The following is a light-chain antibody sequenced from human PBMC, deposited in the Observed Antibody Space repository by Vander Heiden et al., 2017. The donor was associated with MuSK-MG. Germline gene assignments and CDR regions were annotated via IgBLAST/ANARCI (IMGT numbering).Light chain of an antibody. J-gene: IGKJ4*01. CDR2: GAS. CDR3: QQYGSLLT. Sequence: EIVLTQSPGTLSLSPGERATFSCRASQSVSSSYLAWYQQKPGQAPRLLIYGASSRATGIPDRFSGSGSGTDFTLTISRLEPEDFAVYYCQQYGSLLTFGGGTKVEIK. V-gene: IGKV3-20*01. CDR1: QSVSSSY.